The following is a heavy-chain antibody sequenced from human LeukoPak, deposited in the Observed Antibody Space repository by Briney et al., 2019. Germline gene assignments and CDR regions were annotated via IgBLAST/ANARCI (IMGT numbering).Heavy chain of an antibody. V-gene: IGHV4-61*02. CDR2: IYTSGST. Sequence: SQTLSLTCTVSGTSISSGSYYWSWIRQPAGKGLEWIGRIYTSGSTNYNPSLKSRVTISVDTSKNQFSLKLSSVTAADTAVYYCAREATVGATRGFDYWGQGTLVTVSS. CDR1: GTSISSGSYY. D-gene: IGHD1-26*01. CDR3: AREATVGATRGFDY. J-gene: IGHJ4*02.